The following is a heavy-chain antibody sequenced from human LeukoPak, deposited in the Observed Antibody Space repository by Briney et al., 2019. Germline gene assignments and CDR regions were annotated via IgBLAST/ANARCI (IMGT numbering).Heavy chain of an antibody. CDR3: ARTSSSREGKIDF. CDR1: GDSISSGGQY. Sequence: PSQTLSLTCNVSGDSISSGGQYWSWIRQLPGKGLEWIGYIYYSGTTYFNPSLKSRVSMSVDTSKSQFSLNLSSVTAADTAVYYCARTSSSREGKIDFWGQGSLVTVSS. J-gene: IGHJ4*02. CDR2: IYYSGTT. V-gene: IGHV4-31*03. D-gene: IGHD6-13*01.